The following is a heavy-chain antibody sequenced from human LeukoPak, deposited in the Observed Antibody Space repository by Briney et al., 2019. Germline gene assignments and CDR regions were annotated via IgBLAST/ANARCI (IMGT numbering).Heavy chain of an antibody. V-gene: IGHV3-30*18. CDR1: GFTFRNYG. D-gene: IGHD3-10*01. Sequence: QPGGSLRLSCAASGFTFRNYGMNWVRQAPGKGLEWVAVISSDSSKIYYADSVKDRFTIFRDNSENAAFLQMNSLRVEDTAVYYCAKSRGPSYDHFFDSWGQGTLVTVSS. CDR3: AKSRGPSYDHFFDS. J-gene: IGHJ4*02. CDR2: ISSDSSKI.